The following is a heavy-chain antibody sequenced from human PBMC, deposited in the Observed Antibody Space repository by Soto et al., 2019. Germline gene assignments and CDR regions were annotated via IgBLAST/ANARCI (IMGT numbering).Heavy chain of an antibody. CDR3: AKDLVSSWYEVDY. J-gene: IGHJ4*02. CDR2: ISGSGGST. D-gene: IGHD6-13*01. V-gene: IGHV3-23*01. CDR1: GFTFSSYA. Sequence: EVQLLESGGGLVQPGGSLRLSCAASGFTFSSYAMTWVRQAPGYVREWVSTISGSGGSTYYAGSVKGRFTISRDNSNNRLYLQMNSLRAEDTAVYYCAKDLVSSWYEVDYWGQGTLVTVSS.